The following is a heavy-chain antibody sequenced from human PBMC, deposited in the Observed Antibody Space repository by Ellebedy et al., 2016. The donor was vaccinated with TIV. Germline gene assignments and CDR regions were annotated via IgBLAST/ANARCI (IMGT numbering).Heavy chain of an antibody. V-gene: IGHV5-51*01. CDR2: IFPGDSDT. D-gene: IGHD1-1*01. J-gene: IGHJ4*02. CDR1: GYSFTSHW. Sequence: PGGSLRLSCQGSGYSFTSHWIGWVRQMHGKGLEWMGIIFPGDSDTRYSPSFLGQVTISADKSISTAYLQWSSLKASDTAMYYCARLTLQQDPDYWGQGTQVTVSS. CDR3: ARLTLQQDPDY.